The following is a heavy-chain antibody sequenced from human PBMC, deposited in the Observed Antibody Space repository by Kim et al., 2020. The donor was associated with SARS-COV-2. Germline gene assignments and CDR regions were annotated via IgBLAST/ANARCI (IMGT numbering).Heavy chain of an antibody. CDR1: GYTLTELS. J-gene: IGHJ5*02. D-gene: IGHD2-2*01. Sequence: ASVKVSCKVSGYTLTELSMHWVRQAPGKGLEWMGGFDPEDGETIYAQKFQGRVTMTEDTSTDTAYMELSSLRSEDTAVYYCATAPSYGISTNCHPNWFDPWGQGTLVTVSS. CDR3: ATAPSYGISTNCHPNWFDP. V-gene: IGHV1-24*01. CDR2: FDPEDGET.